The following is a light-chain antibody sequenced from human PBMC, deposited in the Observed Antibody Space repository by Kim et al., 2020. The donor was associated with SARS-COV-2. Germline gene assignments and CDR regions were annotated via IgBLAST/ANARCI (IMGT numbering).Light chain of an antibody. CDR3: QQRSSWPLT. CDR2: DAS. J-gene: IGKJ4*01. CDR1: QSVTIY. V-gene: IGKV3-11*01. Sequence: IVLTQSPATLSLSPGERATLTCRASQSVTIYLAWYQQKPGQAPRLLIYDASNRATGIPARFSGSGSGTDFTLTISRLEPEDFAVYYCQQRSSWPLTFGGGTKVDIK.